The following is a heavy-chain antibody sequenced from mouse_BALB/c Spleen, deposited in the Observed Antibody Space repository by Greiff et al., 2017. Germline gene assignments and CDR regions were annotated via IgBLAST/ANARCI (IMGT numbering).Heavy chain of an antibody. CDR2: IDPENGNT. CDR3: ARCRDGYYVYYIDY. Sequence: VQLQQSGAELVMPGASVKLSCKASGFNIKDYYMHLVKRRPEQGLEWIGWIDPENGNTKYDPKFQGKASITVETSSNTAYLQLSSLTAEDTVVYYCARCRDGYYVYYIDYGGQGTTLAVSS. J-gene: IGHJ2*01. D-gene: IGHD2-3*01. V-gene: IGHV14-1*02. CDR1: GFNIKDYY.